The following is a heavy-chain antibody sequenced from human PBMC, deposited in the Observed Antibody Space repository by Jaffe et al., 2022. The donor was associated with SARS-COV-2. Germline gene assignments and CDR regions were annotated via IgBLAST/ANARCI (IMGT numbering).Heavy chain of an antibody. D-gene: IGHD4-4*01. V-gene: IGHV4-61*02. CDR3: AREWKYSRVFDS. CDR2: IPRTGST. Sequence: QVQLQESGPGLVKPSQTLSLTCNVSGASISSGSSEWSWIRQPAGKGLEWIGRIPRTGSTDYNPSLKSRVTILVDTSKNHFSLKLASVTAADAAVYHCAREWKYSRVFDSWGQGILVTVSS. CDR1: GASISSGSSE. J-gene: IGHJ4*02.